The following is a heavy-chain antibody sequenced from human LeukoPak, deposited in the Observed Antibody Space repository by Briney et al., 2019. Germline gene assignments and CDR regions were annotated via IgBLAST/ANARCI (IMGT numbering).Heavy chain of an antibody. CDR1: GFTFRSYA. CDR2: ISGSGDST. J-gene: IGHJ5*02. CDR3: AKDRIASPPQGRFDP. V-gene: IGHV3-23*01. D-gene: IGHD6-6*01. Sequence: GGSLRLSCAASGFTFRSYAMNWVRQAPGKGLEWVSAISGSGDSTYYADSVKGRFTISRDNSRNTLYLQMNSLGAEDTAIYYCAKDRIASPPQGRFDPWGQGTLVTVSS.